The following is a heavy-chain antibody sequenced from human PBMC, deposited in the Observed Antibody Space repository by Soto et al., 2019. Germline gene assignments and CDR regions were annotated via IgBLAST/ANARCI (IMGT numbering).Heavy chain of an antibody. CDR3: XXXXAVALIDY. J-gene: IGHJ4*02. CDR2: ISAYNGNT. CDR1: GYSFTSYG. Sequence: QVQLVQSGAEVKKPGASVKVSCKASGYSFTSYGISWVRQAPGQGLEWMGWISAYNGNTKYAQKLQGRVKMTTDTXXXXXXXXXXXXXXXXTAXXXXXXXXAVALIDYWGQGTLVTVSS. D-gene: IGHD6-19*01. V-gene: IGHV1-18*01.